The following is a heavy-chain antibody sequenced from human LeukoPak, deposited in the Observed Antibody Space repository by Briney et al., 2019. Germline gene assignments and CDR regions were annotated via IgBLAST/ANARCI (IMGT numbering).Heavy chain of an antibody. Sequence: GGSLRLSCAASGFTFSSYAMSWVRQAPGKGLEWVSSISSSSSYIYYADSVKGRFTISRDNAKNSLYLQMNSLRAEDTAVYYCAVYGSGSYLNYYYYGMDVWGKGTTVTVSS. V-gene: IGHV3-21*01. CDR3: AVYGSGSYLNYYYYGMDV. D-gene: IGHD3-10*01. J-gene: IGHJ6*04. CDR1: GFTFSSYA. CDR2: ISSSSSYI.